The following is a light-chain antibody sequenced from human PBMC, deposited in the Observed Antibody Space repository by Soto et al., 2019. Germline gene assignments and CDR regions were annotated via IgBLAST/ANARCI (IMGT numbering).Light chain of an antibody. CDR1: QSVSSS. CDR2: GAS. J-gene: IGKJ1*01. CDR3: QHYNNWPPL. V-gene: IGKV3-11*01. Sequence: EIVLTRSPVTLSLSPGERATLSCRASQSVSSSLAWYQQKPGQAPRLLIYGASNRATGIPDRFSGSGSGTDFTLTISRLEPEDFAVYYCQHYNNWPPLFGQGTKVDNK.